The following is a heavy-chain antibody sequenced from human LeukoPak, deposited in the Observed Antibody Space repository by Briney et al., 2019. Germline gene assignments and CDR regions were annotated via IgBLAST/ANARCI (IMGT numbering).Heavy chain of an antibody. CDR3: ASSYRHQYYYYGMDV. CDR1: GFTFSSYG. CDR2: IWYDGSNK. V-gene: IGHV3-33*01. D-gene: IGHD3-10*01. Sequence: GGSLRLSCAASGFTFSSYGMHWVRQAPGKGLEWVAVIWYDGSNKYCADSVKGRFTISRDNSRNTLYLQMNSLRAEDTAVYYCASSYRHQYYYYGMDVWGQGTTVTVSS. J-gene: IGHJ6*02.